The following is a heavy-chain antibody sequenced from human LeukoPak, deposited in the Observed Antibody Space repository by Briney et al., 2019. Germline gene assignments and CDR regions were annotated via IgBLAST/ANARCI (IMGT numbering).Heavy chain of an antibody. CDR3: ASRQLWFGGTDY. CDR1: GGSFSGYY. CDR2: INHSGST. V-gene: IGHV4-34*01. Sequence: PSETLSLTCAVYGGSFSGYYWSWIRQPPGKGLEWIGEINHSGSTNYNPSLKSRVTISVDTSKNQFSLKLSSVTAADTAVYYCASRQLWFGGTDYWGQGTLVTVSS. J-gene: IGHJ4*02. D-gene: IGHD5-18*01.